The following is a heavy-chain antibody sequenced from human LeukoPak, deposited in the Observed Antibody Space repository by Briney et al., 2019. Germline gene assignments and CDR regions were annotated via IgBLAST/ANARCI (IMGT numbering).Heavy chain of an antibody. CDR3: ARDGPRGYYGSGSYVFDY. J-gene: IGHJ4*02. D-gene: IGHD3-10*01. CDR2: INSDGSST. Sequence: GGSLRLSCAASGFTFNRYSMHWVRQAPGKGLVLVSRINSDGSSTSYADSVKGRFTISRDNAKNTLYLQMNSLRAEDTAVYYCARDGPRGYYGSGSYVFDYWGQGTLVTVSS. V-gene: IGHV3-74*01. CDR1: GFTFNRYS.